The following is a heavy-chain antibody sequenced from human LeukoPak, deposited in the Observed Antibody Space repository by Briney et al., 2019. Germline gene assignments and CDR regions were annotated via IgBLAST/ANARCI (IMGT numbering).Heavy chain of an antibody. D-gene: IGHD6-6*01. Sequence: GGSLRLSCAASGFTFSSYAMHWVRQAPGKGLEWVAFIRYDGSNKYYADSVKGRFTISRDNSKNTLYLQMNSLRAEDTAVYYCAKDWASIAARPGYFDYWGQGTLVTVSS. CDR3: AKDWASIAARPGYFDY. V-gene: IGHV3-30*02. CDR2: IRYDGSNK. J-gene: IGHJ4*02. CDR1: GFTFSSYA.